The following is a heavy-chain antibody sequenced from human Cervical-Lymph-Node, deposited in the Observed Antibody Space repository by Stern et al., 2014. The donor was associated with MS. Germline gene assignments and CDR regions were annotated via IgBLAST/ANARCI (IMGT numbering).Heavy chain of an antibody. CDR2: IFSNDEK. D-gene: IGHD3-10*01. J-gene: IGHJ4*02. CDR3: ARIRRSPSSGSYELMFDY. Sequence: QITLKESGPVLVKPTETLTLTCSVSGFSLSSARMGVSWIRQPPGKALEXLSHIFSNDEKSYSTSLNSRLTISKDTFKSQVVLNVTNMDPLDTATYYCARIRRSPSSGSYELMFDYWGQGILVTVSS. CDR1: GFSLSSARMG. V-gene: IGHV2-26*01.